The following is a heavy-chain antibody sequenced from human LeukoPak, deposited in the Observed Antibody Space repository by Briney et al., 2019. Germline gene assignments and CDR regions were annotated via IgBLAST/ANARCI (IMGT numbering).Heavy chain of an antibody. Sequence: GESLKISCKASGYKFTSYWIGWVRQMPGRGLEWMGTVSPEDSETRYSPSFEGEVTISVDKSISTAYLQWASLKISDSGIYYCARPTAITSHFDFWGQGTPVTVSS. D-gene: IGHD4-23*01. CDR2: VSPEDSET. V-gene: IGHV5-51*01. CDR3: ARPTAITSHFDF. J-gene: IGHJ4*02. CDR1: GYKFTSYW.